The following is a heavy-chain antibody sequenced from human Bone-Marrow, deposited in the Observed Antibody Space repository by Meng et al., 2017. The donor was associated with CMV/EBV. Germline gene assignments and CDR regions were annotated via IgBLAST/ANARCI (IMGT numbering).Heavy chain of an antibody. J-gene: IGHJ6*01. V-gene: IGHV3-21*01. CDR2: ISSSSSYI. D-gene: IGHD6-13*01. Sequence: GESLKISCAASGFTFSSYSMNWVRQAPGKGLEWVSSISSSSSYIYYADSVKGRFTISRDNAKNSLYLQMNSLRAEDTAVYYCARATSSSSWYYYYYGMDVWGQGTTVTGSS. CDR3: ARATSSSSWYYYYYGMDV. CDR1: GFTFSSYS.